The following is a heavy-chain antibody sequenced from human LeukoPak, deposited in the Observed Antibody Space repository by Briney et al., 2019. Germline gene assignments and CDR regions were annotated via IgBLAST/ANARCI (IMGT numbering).Heavy chain of an antibody. D-gene: IGHD4-23*01. J-gene: IGHJ3*02. CDR1: RYTLTGHY. CDR2: INPNSGGT. Sequence: ASVKVSCKASRYTLTGHYFHWVRQAPGQGLEWMGWINPNSGGTNYAQKFQGRVTMTRDTSISTIYMELGRLRFDDTAVFYCATTGYGGTYDAFDIWGQGTMVTVSS. V-gene: IGHV1-2*02. CDR3: ATTGYGGTYDAFDI.